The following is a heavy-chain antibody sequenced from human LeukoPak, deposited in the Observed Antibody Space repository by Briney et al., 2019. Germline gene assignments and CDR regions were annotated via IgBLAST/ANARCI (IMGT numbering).Heavy chain of an antibody. Sequence: PGRSLRLSCAASGFTFSSYAMHWVRQAPGKGLEWVAVISYDGSNKYYADSVKGRFTISRDNSKNTLYLQMNSLRAEDTAVYYCARQDIVVVPAAAGMDVWGQGTTVTVSS. D-gene: IGHD2-2*01. CDR1: GFTFSSYA. CDR2: ISYDGSNK. V-gene: IGHV3-30*04. CDR3: ARQDIVVVPAAAGMDV. J-gene: IGHJ6*02.